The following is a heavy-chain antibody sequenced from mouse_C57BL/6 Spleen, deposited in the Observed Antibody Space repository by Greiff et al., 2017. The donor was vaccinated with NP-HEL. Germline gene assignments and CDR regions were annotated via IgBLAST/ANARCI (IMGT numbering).Heavy chain of an antibody. V-gene: IGHV1-69*01. CDR3: ARRDGYSDAMDY. J-gene: IGHJ4*01. Sequence: QVQLQQPGAELVMPGASVKLSCKASGYTFTSYWMHWVKQRPGQGLEWIGEIDPSDSYTNYNQKFKGKSTLTVDKSSSTAYMQLSSLTSEDPAVYYCARRDGYSDAMDYWGQGTSVTVSS. CDR2: IDPSDSYT. D-gene: IGHD2-3*01. CDR1: GYTFTSYW.